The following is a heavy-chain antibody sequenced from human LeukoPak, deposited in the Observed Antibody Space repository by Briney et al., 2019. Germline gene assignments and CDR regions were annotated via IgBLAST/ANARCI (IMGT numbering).Heavy chain of an antibody. V-gene: IGHV4-59*01. CDR1: GDSISSYY. CDR3: AREAWPGGYYDY. D-gene: IGHD2-15*01. CDR2: IYYSGST. J-gene: IGHJ4*02. Sequence: SETLSLTCTVSGDSISSYYWSWIRQLPGKGLEWIGYIYYSGSTNYNPSLKSRVTISVDTSKNQFSLKLSSVTAADTAVYYCAREAWPGGYYDYWGQGTLVTVSS.